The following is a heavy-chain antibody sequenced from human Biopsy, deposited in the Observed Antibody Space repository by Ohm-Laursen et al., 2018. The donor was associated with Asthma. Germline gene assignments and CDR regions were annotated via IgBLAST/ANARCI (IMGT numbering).Heavy chain of an antibody. V-gene: IGHV4-39*01. CDR3: ARQKLAAAEGPFDL. CDR1: GGSMSSGSYY. Sequence: SETLSLTCTVSGGSMSSGSYYWGWIRQPPGKGLEWMGSISYTGSAYHNPSLKSRVTISVDTSKNHFSLKLSSVTAADTAVYYCARQKLAAAEGPFDLWGQGTMVTVSS. CDR2: ISYTGSA. D-gene: IGHD6-13*01. J-gene: IGHJ3*01.